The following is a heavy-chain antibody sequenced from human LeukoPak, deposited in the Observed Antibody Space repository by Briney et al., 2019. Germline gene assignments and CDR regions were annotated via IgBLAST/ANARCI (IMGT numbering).Heavy chain of an antibody. D-gene: IGHD3-22*01. CDR1: GYTFTGYY. J-gene: IGHJ2*01. CDR3: ARDSIYDSSGYDPYFWYFDL. CDR2: INHKGSSK. Sequence: GSLRVSCTASGYTFTGYYMHWVRQAPGKGLEWMGWINHKGSSKNYAKKFQGRVTMTRDTSISTAYMELSRLISNDTAVYYCARDSIYDSSGYDPYFWYFDLWGRGTLVTVSS. V-gene: IGHV1-2*02.